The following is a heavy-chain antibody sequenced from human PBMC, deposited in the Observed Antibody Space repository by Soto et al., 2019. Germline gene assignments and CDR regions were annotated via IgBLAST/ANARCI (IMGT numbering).Heavy chain of an antibody. CDR1: GYTFTGYY. J-gene: IGHJ5*02. V-gene: IGHV1-2*02. Sequence: GASVKVSCKASGYTFTGYYMHWVRQAPGQGLEWMGWINPNSGGTNYAQKFQGRVTMTRDTSISTAYMELSRLRSDDTAVYYCARDRDTAMGDNWFDPWGQGTLVTVSS. CDR2: INPNSGGT. D-gene: IGHD5-18*01. CDR3: ARDRDTAMGDNWFDP.